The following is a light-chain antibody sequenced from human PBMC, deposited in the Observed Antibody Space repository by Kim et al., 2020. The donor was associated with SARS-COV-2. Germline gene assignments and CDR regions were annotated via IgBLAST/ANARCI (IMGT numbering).Light chain of an antibody. V-gene: IGKV3-20*01. CDR3: QQYGSSPVT. J-gene: IGKJ2*01. Sequence: EIVLTQSPGTLSLSPGERATLSCRASQSVTSSYLAWYQQKPGQTPRLLNYGPSSRATGVPDRFSGSESGTDFTLTISRLEPEDFAVYYCQQYGSSPVTFGQGTKLEI. CDR1: QSVTSSY. CDR2: GPS.